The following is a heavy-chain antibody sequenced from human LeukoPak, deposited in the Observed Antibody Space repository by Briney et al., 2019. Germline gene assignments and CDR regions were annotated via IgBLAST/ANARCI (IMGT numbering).Heavy chain of an antibody. CDR1: GGSISSYL. Sequence: SETLSLTCTVSGGSISSYLWSWIRQPPGKGLEWIGYIYYSGSTNYNPSLKSRVTILVDTSKNQFSLKVSSVTAADTAVYYCARGQYSGSCFDNWGQGSLVTVSS. J-gene: IGHJ4*02. D-gene: IGHD1-26*01. CDR2: IYYSGST. V-gene: IGHV4-59*01. CDR3: ARGQYSGSCFDN.